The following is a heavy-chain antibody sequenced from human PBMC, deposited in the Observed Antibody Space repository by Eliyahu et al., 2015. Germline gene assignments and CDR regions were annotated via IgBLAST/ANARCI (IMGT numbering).Heavy chain of an antibody. Sequence: QVQLQQWGAGLLKPSETLSLTCAVYGGSFSAYYWSWIRQPPGKGLEWIGDISHSGSTNYNPSLKSRVTISVDTSKNEFSLKLSSVTAADTAVYYCATSYVAVAGVYYYYGVGVWGQGTTVTVSS. CDR2: ISHSGST. CDR1: GGSFSAYY. J-gene: IGHJ6*02. V-gene: IGHV4-34*01. D-gene: IGHD6-19*01. CDR3: ATSYVAVAGVYYYYGVGV.